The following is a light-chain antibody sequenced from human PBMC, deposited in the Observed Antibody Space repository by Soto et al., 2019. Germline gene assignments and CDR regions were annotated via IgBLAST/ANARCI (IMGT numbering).Light chain of an antibody. CDR2: KVS. CDR1: SSDIGRYHL. V-gene: IGLV2-23*02. Sequence: QSVLTQPASVSGSPGQSITISCTGTSSDIGRYHLVSWYQHQSGKAPKLIIYKVSQWPSGVSDRFSASKSGNTASLTISGLQAEDEADYYCCSYAGSNWGYVFGTGTKLTVL. CDR3: CSYAGSNWGYV. J-gene: IGLJ1*01.